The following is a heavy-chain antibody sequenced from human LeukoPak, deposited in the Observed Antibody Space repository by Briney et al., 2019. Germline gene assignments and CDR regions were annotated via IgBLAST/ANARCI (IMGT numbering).Heavy chain of an antibody. D-gene: IGHD2-21*02. CDR3: ARGPYCGGDCYFHFDY. CDR1: GYTFTGYY. Sequence: SVKVSCKASGYTFTGYYMHWVRQAPGQGLEWMGRIIPILGIANYAQKFQGRVTITADKSTSTAYMELSSLRSEDTAVYYCARGPYCGGDCYFHFDYWGQGTLVTVSS. V-gene: IGHV1-69*04. CDR2: IIPILGIA. J-gene: IGHJ4*02.